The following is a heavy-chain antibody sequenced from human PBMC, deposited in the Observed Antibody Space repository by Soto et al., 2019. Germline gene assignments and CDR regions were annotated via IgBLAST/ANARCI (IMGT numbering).Heavy chain of an antibody. V-gene: IGHV3-7*04. J-gene: IGHJ4*02. CDR1: GFTFSSYW. Sequence: GGSLRLSCAASGFTFSSYWMSWVRQAPGKGLEWVANIKQDGSEKYYVDSVKGRFTISRDNAKNSLYLQMNSLRAEDTAVYYCARVPRGQLVGGDYWGQGTLVTVSS. CDR2: IKQDGSEK. CDR3: ARVPRGQLVGGDY. D-gene: IGHD6-6*01.